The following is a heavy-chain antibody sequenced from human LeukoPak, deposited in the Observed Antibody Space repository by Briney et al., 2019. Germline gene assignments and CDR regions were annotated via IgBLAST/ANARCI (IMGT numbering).Heavy chain of an antibody. D-gene: IGHD3-3*01. CDR2: ISSSNSYI. Sequence: GGALPLSRLASRFTFSHYSMNWLRPAPGKGVAGVSSISSSNSYIYYADSVKSRFTISRDNAKNSLYLQMNSLRAEDKAVYYCARSRSGYNDAFDIWGQGTMVTVSS. CDR3: ARSRSGYNDAFDI. V-gene: IGHV3-21*01. J-gene: IGHJ3*02. CDR1: RFTFSHYS.